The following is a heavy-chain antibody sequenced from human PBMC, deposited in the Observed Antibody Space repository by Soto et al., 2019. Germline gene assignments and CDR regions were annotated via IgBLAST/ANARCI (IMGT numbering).Heavy chain of an antibody. Sequence: SETLSLTCTVSGGSISSGDYYWSWIRQPPGKGLEWIGYIYYSGSTYYNTSLKSRVTISVDTSKNQFSLNLSFVTATDTSVYYCATMGTPATGLYYFDSWGQGSMVTVSS. CDR3: ATMGTPATGLYYFDS. CDR2: IYYSGST. V-gene: IGHV4-30-4*01. J-gene: IGHJ4*02. CDR1: GGSISSGDYY. D-gene: IGHD2-15*01.